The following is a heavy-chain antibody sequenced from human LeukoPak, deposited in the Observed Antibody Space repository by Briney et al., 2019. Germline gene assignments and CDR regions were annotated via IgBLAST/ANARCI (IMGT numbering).Heavy chain of an antibody. CDR3: ARKARDGYKFDY. D-gene: IGHD5-24*01. Sequence: SETLSLTCTVSGGSVSSGFYFWSWIRQTPGKGLEWIAYIYNIKSTNYSPSLKSRATVSLDTSKNQFSLRLSSVTAADTAVYYCARKARDGYKFDYWGQGTLVTVSS. J-gene: IGHJ4*02. V-gene: IGHV4-61*01. CDR1: GGSVSSGFYF. CDR2: IYNIKST.